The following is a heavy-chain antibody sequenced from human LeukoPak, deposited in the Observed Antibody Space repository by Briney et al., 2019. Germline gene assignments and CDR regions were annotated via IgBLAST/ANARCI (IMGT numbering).Heavy chain of an antibody. J-gene: IGHJ3*02. Sequence: GASVKVSCKASGYTFTGYYMHWERQAPGQGLEWMGWINPNSGGTNYAQKFQGRVTMTRDTSISTAYMELSRLRSDDTAVYYCASLAGSYYYGSGSRWYDAFDIWGQGTMVTVSS. CDR3: ASLAGSYYYGSGSRWYDAFDI. CDR2: INPNSGGT. CDR1: GYTFTGYY. V-gene: IGHV1-2*02. D-gene: IGHD3-10*01.